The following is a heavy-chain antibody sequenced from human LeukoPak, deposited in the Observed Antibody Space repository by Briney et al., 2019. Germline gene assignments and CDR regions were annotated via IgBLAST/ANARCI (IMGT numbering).Heavy chain of an antibody. D-gene: IGHD6-19*01. CDR2: ISDTGGST. J-gene: IGHJ4*02. V-gene: IGHV3-23*01. Sequence: PGGSLRLSCAASGFTFSNYAMSWVRQAPGKGLEWVSGISDTGGSTYHADSVKGRFTISRDNSKNTLYLQMNSLRAEDTAIYYCAKLPVSYSSGWSNFDYWGQGTLVTVSS. CDR3: AKLPVSYSSGWSNFDY. CDR1: GFTFSNYA.